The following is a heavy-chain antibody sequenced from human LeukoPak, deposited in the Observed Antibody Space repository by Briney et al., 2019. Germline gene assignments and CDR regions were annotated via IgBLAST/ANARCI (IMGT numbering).Heavy chain of an antibody. J-gene: IGHJ4*02. CDR2: IWHSGST. Sequence: ASETLSLTCTVSGDSINRGYWWSWVRQAPGKGLEWIGQIWHSGSTNYNPSLTTRVTISIDKSKNHFSLKLTSATAADTAVYYCATRVYGDSGPFDNWGQGILVAVSS. CDR1: GDSINRGYW. D-gene: IGHD4-17*01. CDR3: ATRVYGDSGPFDN. V-gene: IGHV4-4*02.